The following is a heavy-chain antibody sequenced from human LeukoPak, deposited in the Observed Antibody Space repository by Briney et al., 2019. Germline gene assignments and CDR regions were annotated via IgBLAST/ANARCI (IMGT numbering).Heavy chain of an antibody. CDR1: GFTFSSYA. J-gene: IGHJ4*02. CDR2: ISGSGGST. V-gene: IGHV3-23*01. CDR3: ATDRYYDSSGSTLWSLGDY. Sequence: GGSLRLSCAASGFTFSSYAMSWVRQAPGKGPEWVSAISGSGGSTYYADSVKGRFTISRDNSKNTLYLQMNSLRAEDTAVYCCATDRYYDSSGSTLWSLGDYWGQGTLVTVSS. D-gene: IGHD3-22*01.